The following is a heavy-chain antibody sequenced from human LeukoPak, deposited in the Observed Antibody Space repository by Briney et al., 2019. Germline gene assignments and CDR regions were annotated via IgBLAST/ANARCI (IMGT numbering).Heavy chain of an antibody. CDR3: ARTGDWLPYNWFDP. CDR1: GGSISSTSYY. V-gene: IGHV4-39*01. D-gene: IGHD2-21*01. J-gene: IGHJ5*02. Sequence: SETLSLTCIVSGGSISSTSYYWGWIRQPPGKGLEWIGSIYHSGSAYYNPSLKRRVTISVDTSKNQFSLKLSSVTAADSAVYYCARTGDWLPYNWFDPWGQGTLVTVSS. CDR2: IYHSGSA.